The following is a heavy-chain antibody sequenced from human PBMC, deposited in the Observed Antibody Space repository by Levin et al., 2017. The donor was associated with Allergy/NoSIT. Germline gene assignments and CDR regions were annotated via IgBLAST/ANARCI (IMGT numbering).Heavy chain of an antibody. D-gene: IGHD6-19*01. V-gene: IGHV3-11*05. Sequence: PGGSLRLSCAASGFTFSDYYMSWIRQAPGKGLEWVSYISSSSSYTNYADSVKGRFTISRDNAKNSLYLQMNSLRAEDTAVYYCARDVFIAVAGTGWFDPWGQGTLVTVSS. J-gene: IGHJ5*02. CDR1: GFTFSDYY. CDR2: ISSSSSYT. CDR3: ARDVFIAVAGTGWFDP.